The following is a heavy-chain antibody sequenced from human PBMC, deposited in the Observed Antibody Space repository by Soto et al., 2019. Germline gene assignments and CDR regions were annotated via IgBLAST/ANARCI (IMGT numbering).Heavy chain of an antibody. CDR1: GGTFSSYA. CDR2: IIHIFGTA. V-gene: IGHV1-69*01. Sequence: QVQLVQSGAEVKKPGSSVKVSCKASGGTFSSYAISWVRQAPGQGLEWMGGIIHIFGTANYAQKLQGRVTITADDSTSTAYMELSSLRSADTAVYYCARASSICYYFSNNNWFAPWGQGTLVTVFS. CDR3: ARASSICYYFSNNNWFAP. D-gene: IGHD3-22*01. J-gene: IGHJ5*02.